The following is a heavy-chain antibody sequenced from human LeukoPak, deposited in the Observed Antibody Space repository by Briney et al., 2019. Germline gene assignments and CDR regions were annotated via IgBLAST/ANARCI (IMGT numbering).Heavy chain of an antibody. CDR3: ARDEYSSSVLDY. CDR1: GGSISSYY. CDR2: IYTSGNT. V-gene: IGHV4-4*07. Sequence: PSETLSLTCTVSGGSISSYYWSWLRQPAGKGLEWIGRIYTSGNTNYNPSLKSRVTMSVDTSKNQFSLKLSSVTAADTAVYYCARDEYSSSVLDYWGQGTLVTVSS. J-gene: IGHJ4*02. D-gene: IGHD6-13*01.